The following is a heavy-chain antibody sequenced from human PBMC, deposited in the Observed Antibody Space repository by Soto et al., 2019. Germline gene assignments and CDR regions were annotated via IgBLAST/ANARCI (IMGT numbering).Heavy chain of an antibody. Sequence: EVHLLESGGGLVQPGGSLRLSCAASGFTFSSFAMNWVRQAPGKGLEWVSGINGGATRTYYSDSVRGRFTVSRDNSKSMVFLDLNFLRAEDAAVYYCANVRHHCSISSCSSFSRYFDSWAQGTLVT. J-gene: IGHJ4*02. D-gene: IGHD2-15*01. CDR1: GFTFSSFA. CDR2: INGGATRT. V-gene: IGHV3-23*01. CDR3: ANVRHHCSISSCSSFSRYFDS.